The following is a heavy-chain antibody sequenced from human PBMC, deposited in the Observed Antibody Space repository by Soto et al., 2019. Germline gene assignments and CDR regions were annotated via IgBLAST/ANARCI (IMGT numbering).Heavy chain of an antibody. CDR1: GGTFSSYA. D-gene: IGHD6-6*01. J-gene: IGHJ4*02. V-gene: IGHV1-69*05. Sequence: ASVKVSCKASGGTFSSYAISWVRQAPGQGLEWMGGIIPIFGTANYAQKFQGRVTMTRDTSTSTVYMELSSLRSEDTAVYYCARESIAARRTQDYWGQGTLVTVSS. CDR2: IIPIFGTA. CDR3: ARESIAARRTQDY.